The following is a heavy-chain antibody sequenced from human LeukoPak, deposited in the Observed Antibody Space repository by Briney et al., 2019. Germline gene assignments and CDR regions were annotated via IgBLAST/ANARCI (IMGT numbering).Heavy chain of an antibody. CDR1: GYTFTSYD. CDR2: MNPNSGNT. D-gene: IGHD3-22*01. J-gene: IGHJ4*02. V-gene: IGHV1-8*03. CDR3: ARGNPYTNYYDSSGYYPYFDY. Sequence: ASVKVSCKASGYTFTSYDINWVRQATGQGLEWMGWMNPNSGNTGYAQKFQGRVTITRNTSISTAYMELSSLRSEDTAVYYCARGNPYTNYYDSSGYYPYFDYWGQGTLATVSS.